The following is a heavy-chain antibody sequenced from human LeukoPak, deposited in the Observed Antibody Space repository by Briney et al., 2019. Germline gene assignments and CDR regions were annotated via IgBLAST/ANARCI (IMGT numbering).Heavy chain of an antibody. CDR3: AIDDGGTVNTGDY. V-gene: IGHV1-2*02. CDR1: GYTFIGYY. CDR2: INPNSGGT. Sequence: SVKVSCKASGYTFIGYYMHGVRQAPGQGLEWMGGINPNSGGTNYAQKCQGRVTMTRATTISAAYMELSKLSSHDTAVYHYAIDDGGTVNTGDYWGQGTLVTVSS. J-gene: IGHJ4*02. D-gene: IGHD4-11*01.